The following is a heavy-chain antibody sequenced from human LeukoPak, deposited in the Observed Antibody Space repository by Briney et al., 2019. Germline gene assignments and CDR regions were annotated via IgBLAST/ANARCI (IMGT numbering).Heavy chain of an antibody. J-gene: IGHJ3*02. CDR1: GFTVSSNY. CDR2: IYSGGST. V-gene: IGHV3-53*01. Sequence: PGGSMRLSCAAYGFTVSSNYMSWVRQAPGKGLEWVTVIYSGGSTYYADSVKGRFTISRDNSKNTLYLQMNSLRAEDTAVYYCATQQQLGAFDIWGQGTMVTVSS. D-gene: IGHD6-13*01. CDR3: ATQQQLGAFDI.